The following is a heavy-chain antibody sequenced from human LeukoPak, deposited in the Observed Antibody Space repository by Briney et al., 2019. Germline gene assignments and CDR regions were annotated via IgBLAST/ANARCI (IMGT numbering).Heavy chain of an antibody. CDR1: GFTFSSYA. CDR2: ISGSGGNT. CDR3: AKGRPRNYYFDY. V-gene: IGHV3-23*01. J-gene: IGHJ4*02. Sequence: GGSLRLSCAASGFTFSSYAMNWVRQAPGVGLEWVSGISGSGGNTYYADSVKGRFTISRDNSKNTLYLQKNSLRADDTAEYFCAKGRPRNYYFDYWGQRTLVTVSS.